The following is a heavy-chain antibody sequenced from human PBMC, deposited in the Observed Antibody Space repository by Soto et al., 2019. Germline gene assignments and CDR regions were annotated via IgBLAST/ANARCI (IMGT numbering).Heavy chain of an antibody. D-gene: IGHD3-16*02. Sequence: QITLKESGPTLVKPTQTLTLTCTFSGFSLSTGRKGVGCIRQPQGKALEWLALIYCDDDKRYSPSLKSRLTITKDTSKNQVVLTMTNMDPVDTATYYCAHRTVISLSAYFDYWGQGTLVTVSS. J-gene: IGHJ4*02. CDR3: AHRTVISLSAYFDY. CDR2: IYCDDDK. V-gene: IGHV2-5*02. CDR1: GFSLSTGRKG.